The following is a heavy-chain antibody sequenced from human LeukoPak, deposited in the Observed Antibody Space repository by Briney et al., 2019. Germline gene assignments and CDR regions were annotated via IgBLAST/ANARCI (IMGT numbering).Heavy chain of an antibody. V-gene: IGHV4-39*07. CDR1: GGSISSSSYY. Sequence: SETLSLTCTVSGGSISSSSYYWGWIRLPPGTGLEWIGSIYYSGSTYYNPSLKSRVTISVDTSKNQFSLKLSSVTAADTAVYYCARGLVGGPFDPWGQGTLVTVSS. CDR3: ARGLVGGPFDP. J-gene: IGHJ5*02. CDR2: IYYSGST. D-gene: IGHD2-15*01.